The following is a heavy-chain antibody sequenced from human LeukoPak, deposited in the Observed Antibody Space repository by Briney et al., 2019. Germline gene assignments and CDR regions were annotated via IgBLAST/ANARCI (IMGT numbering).Heavy chain of an antibody. CDR2: IYPGDSDT. Sequence: GESLKISCKGSGYSFTSYWIGWVRQMPGKGLEWMGIIYPGDSDTRYSPSFQGQVIISADKSISTAYLQWSSLKASDTAMYYCARRVFRGYWYFDLWGRGTLVTVSS. CDR1: GYSFTSYW. CDR3: ARRVFRGYWYFDL. V-gene: IGHV5-51*01. D-gene: IGHD3-3*01. J-gene: IGHJ2*01.